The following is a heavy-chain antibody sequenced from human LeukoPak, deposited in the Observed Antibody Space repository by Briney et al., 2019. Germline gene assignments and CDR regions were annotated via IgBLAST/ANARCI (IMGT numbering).Heavy chain of an antibody. CDR1: GGSISSYY. D-gene: IGHD3-3*01. CDR2: IYTSGST. Sequence: SETLSLTCPVSGGSISSYYWSWIRQPAGKGLEWIGRIYTSGSTNYNPSLKSRVTMSVDTSKNQFSLKLSSVTAADTAVYYCAGYNYDFWSGYSWFDPWGQGTLVTVSS. J-gene: IGHJ5*02. CDR3: AGYNYDFWSGYSWFDP. V-gene: IGHV4-4*07.